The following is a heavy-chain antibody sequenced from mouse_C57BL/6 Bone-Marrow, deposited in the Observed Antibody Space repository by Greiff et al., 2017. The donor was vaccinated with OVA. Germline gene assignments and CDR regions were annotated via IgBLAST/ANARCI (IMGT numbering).Heavy chain of an antibody. Sequence: VQLQQSGPELVQPGASVKISCKASGYTFTDYYMNWVKQSHGKSLEWIGDINPNNGGTSYNQKFKGKATLTVDKSSSTAYMELRSLTSEDSAVYYCARGGYYGSSPDYWGQGTTLTVSS. CDR2: INPNNGGT. V-gene: IGHV1-26*01. CDR3: ARGGYYGSSPDY. CDR1: GYTFTDYY. D-gene: IGHD1-1*01. J-gene: IGHJ2*01.